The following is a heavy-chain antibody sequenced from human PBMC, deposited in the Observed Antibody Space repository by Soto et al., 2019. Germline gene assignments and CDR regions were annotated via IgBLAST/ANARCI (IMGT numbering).Heavy chain of an antibody. D-gene: IGHD6-13*01. Sequence: SQTLSLTCAISGDSVSSNSAAWNWIRQSPSRGLEWLGRTYYRSKWYNDYAVSVKSRITINPDTSKNQFSLQLNSVTPEDTAGYYCARDLSPGIAAAGDYYYYGMDVWGQGTTVTVSS. V-gene: IGHV6-1*01. CDR1: GDSVSSNSAA. J-gene: IGHJ6*02. CDR3: ARDLSPGIAAAGDYYYYGMDV. CDR2: TYYRSKWYN.